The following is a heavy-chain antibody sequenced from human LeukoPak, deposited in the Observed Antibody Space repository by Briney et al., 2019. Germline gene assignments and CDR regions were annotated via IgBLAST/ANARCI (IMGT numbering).Heavy chain of an antibody. CDR2: ISGSGGST. J-gene: IGHJ5*02. CDR3: ARGSSSAPYKGIHP. D-gene: IGHD2-2*01. V-gene: IGHV3-23*01. Sequence: GGSLRLSCAASGFTFSSYAMSWVRQAPGKGLEWVSAISGSGGSTYYADSVKGRFTISRDNSKNTLYLQMNSLRAEDTAVYYCARGSSSAPYKGIHPWGQGTLVIVSS. CDR1: GFTFSSYA.